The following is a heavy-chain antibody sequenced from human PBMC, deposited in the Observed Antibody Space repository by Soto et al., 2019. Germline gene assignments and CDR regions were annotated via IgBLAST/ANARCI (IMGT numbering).Heavy chain of an antibody. D-gene: IGHD3-16*01. CDR1: GFIFGDYA. V-gene: IGHV3-23*01. CDR2: ISASGGNI. J-gene: IGHJ2*01. Sequence: PGGSLRLSCVASGFIFGDYAMTWVRQAPGKGLEWVATISASGGNIEYRDSLKGRFTISRDNSKNTLYLQLNGLTADDTAVHFCAKVAGGLGYFDLWGRGTLVTVSS. CDR3: AKVAGGLGYFDL.